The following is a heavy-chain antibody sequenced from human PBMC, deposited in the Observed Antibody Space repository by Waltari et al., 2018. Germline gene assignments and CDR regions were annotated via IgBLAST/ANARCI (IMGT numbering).Heavy chain of an antibody. Sequence: VQLVQPGEEVKKPGAAAEVSSRAAGYTLTRNGMNGGRQVTGQGREWMGWLNPHIGTTGYAQYFQGRITITTNTSISTAYMDLRSLSSEATAVSSCSCRSYDFCRFSFLFDYWGQGTLVTVSS. CDR3: SCRSYDFCRFSFLFDY. V-gene: IGHV1-8*03. D-gene: IGHD3-3*01. CDR1: GYTLTRNG. CDR2: LNPHIGTT. J-gene: IGHJ4*02.